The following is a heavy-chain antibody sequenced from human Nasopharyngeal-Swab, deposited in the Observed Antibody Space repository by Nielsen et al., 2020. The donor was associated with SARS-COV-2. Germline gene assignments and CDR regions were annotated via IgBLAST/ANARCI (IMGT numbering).Heavy chain of an antibody. CDR3: ANLPLPGYSSSWYQNLGSGGMDV. CDR2: IGGDGGST. V-gene: IGHV3-23*01. Sequence: GESLKISCAASGFTFSSYGMRWVRQAPGKGLEWVSVIGGDGGSTYYADSVKGRFTISRDNSKNTLYLQMNSLRAEDTAVYYCANLPLPGYSSSWYQNLGSGGMDVRGQGTTVTVSS. J-gene: IGHJ6*02. D-gene: IGHD6-13*01. CDR1: GFTFSSYG.